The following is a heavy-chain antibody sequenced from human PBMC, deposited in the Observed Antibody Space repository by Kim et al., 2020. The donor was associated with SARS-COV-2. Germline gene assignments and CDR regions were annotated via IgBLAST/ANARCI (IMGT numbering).Heavy chain of an antibody. CDR3: ARGASVFWSGLYMDV. J-gene: IGHJ6*02. Sequence: ASVKVSCKASGYTFTGYYMHWVRQAPGQGLEWMGWINPNSGGTNYAQKFQDRVTMTRDTSISTAYMELSRLRSDDTAVYYCARGASVFWSGLYMDVWGQGNTLTVSS. D-gene: IGHD3-3*01. CDR1: GYTFTGYY. V-gene: IGHV1-2*02. CDR2: INPNSGGT.